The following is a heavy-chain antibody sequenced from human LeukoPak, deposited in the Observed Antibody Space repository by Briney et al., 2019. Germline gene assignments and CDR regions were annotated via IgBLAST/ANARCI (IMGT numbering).Heavy chain of an antibody. D-gene: IGHD3-22*01. CDR1: GYTFTAYY. CDR2: INPNSGGT. V-gene: IGHV1-2*02. Sequence: VASVKVSCKASGYTFTAYYMHWVRQAPGQGLEWMGWINPNSGGTNYAQKFQGRATMTRDTSISTAYMELSRLRSDDTAVYYCARDLDYYDSSGYGSHAFDIWGQGTMVTVSS. CDR3: ARDLDYYDSSGYGSHAFDI. J-gene: IGHJ3*02.